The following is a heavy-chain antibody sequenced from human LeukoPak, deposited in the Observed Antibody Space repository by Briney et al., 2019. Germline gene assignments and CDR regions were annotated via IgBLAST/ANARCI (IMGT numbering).Heavy chain of an antibody. J-gene: IGHJ4*02. Sequence: SETLSLTCAVYGGSFSGYYWSWIRQPPGKGLEWIGEVNHSGSTNYNPSLKSRVTISVDTSKNQFSLKLSSVTAADTAVYYCASIGHDYWGQGTLVTVSS. D-gene: IGHD1-26*01. CDR2: VNHSGST. CDR1: GGSFSGYY. V-gene: IGHV4-34*01. CDR3: ASIGHDY.